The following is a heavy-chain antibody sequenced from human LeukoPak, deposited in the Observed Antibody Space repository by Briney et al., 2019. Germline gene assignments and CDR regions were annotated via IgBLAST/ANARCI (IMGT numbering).Heavy chain of an antibody. CDR1: GYTFTNYG. J-gene: IGHJ4*02. Sequence: GASVKVSCKAPGYTFTNYGISWVRQAPGQGLEWMGWIHAYNGNTNHAQKLQGRVTMTTDTSTSTVYMELRSLRSDDTALYYCARVFQYGSGSLDYWGQGTLVTVSS. D-gene: IGHD3-10*01. CDR3: ARVFQYGSGSLDY. V-gene: IGHV1-18*01. CDR2: IHAYNGNT.